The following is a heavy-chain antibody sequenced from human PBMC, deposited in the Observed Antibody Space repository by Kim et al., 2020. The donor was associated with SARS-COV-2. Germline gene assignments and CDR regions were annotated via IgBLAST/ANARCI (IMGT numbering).Heavy chain of an antibody. CDR1: GGSISSSSYY. CDR2: IYYSGST. V-gene: IGHV4-39*01. CDR3: ARLPSNYYDSSGYYSEYFQH. D-gene: IGHD3-22*01. J-gene: IGHJ1*01. Sequence: SETLSLTCTVSGGSISSSSYYWGWIRQPPGKGLEWIGSIYYSGSTYYNPSLKSRVTISVDTSKNQFSLKLSSVTAADTAVYYCARLPSNYYDSSGYYSEYFQHWGQGTLVTVSS.